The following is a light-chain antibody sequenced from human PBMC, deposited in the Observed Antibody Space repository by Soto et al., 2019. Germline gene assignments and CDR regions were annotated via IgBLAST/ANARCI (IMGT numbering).Light chain of an antibody. J-gene: IGLJ1*01. CDR3: SSYAGSNTYV. V-gene: IGLV2-8*01. Sequence: QSVLTQPPSASGSPGQSVTISCTGTSSDVGDYKHVSWYQQHPGKAPKLIVYEVNKRPSGVPDRFSGSKSYNMASLTVSGLQAEDEADYYCSSYAGSNTYVSGTGTKVTVL. CDR2: EVN. CDR1: SSDVGDYKH.